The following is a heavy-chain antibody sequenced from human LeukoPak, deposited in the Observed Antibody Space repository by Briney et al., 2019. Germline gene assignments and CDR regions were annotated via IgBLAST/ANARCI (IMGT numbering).Heavy chain of an antibody. CDR1: GFIVSSNY. V-gene: IGHV3-53*01. D-gene: IGHD6-13*01. CDR3: ARGTSGYSSSWPFEY. J-gene: IGHJ4*02. Sequence: GGSLRLSCAASGFIVSSNYMSWVRQAPGKGLEWVSVIHSGGGTDYADSVKGRFTISRDNSKNTLYLQMNSLRGEDTAVYYCARGTSGYSSSWPFEYWGQGILVTVSS. CDR2: IHSGGGT.